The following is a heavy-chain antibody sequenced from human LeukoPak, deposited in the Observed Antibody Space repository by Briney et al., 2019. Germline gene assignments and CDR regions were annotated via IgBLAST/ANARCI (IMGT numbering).Heavy chain of an antibody. CDR2: INWNSDSY. Sequence: GGSLRLSCAVSGFTFDGYAMHWVRQVPGKGLEWVSGINWNSDSYGYADSVKVRFTTSRDNAKYSLYLQMNSMRAEDTAVYYCAIKGGGDSGYGNFDYWGQGTLVTVSS. CDR3: AIKGGGDSGYGNFDY. D-gene: IGHD5-12*01. CDR1: GFTFDGYA. J-gene: IGHJ4*02. V-gene: IGHV3-9*01.